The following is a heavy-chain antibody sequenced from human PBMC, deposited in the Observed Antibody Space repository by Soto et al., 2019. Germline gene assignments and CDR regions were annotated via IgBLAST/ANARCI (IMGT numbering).Heavy chain of an antibody. CDR2: IYYSGST. CDR3: AGWPQLDPRFDY. J-gene: IGHJ4*02. V-gene: IGHV4-31*03. Sequence: QVQLQESGPGLVKPSQTLSLTCTVSGGSISSGGYYWSWIRQHPGKGLEWIGYIYYSGSTYYNPFLKRRVTTSVDTYKNQFSLMLSSVTAEKTVVYYCAGWPQLDPRFDYWGQGTLVTVSS. D-gene: IGHD1-1*01. CDR1: GGSISSGGYY.